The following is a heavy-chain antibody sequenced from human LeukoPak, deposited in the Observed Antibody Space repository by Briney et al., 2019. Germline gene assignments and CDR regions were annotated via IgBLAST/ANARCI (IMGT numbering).Heavy chain of an antibody. CDR2: INTDGSST. D-gene: IGHD3-16*01. V-gene: IGHV3-74*01. J-gene: IGHJ6*03. CDR3: ANGAFRLYYIDV. Sequence: GGSLRLSCAASGFTFSNYWMRWVRQASGKGLVWVSRINTDGSSTNYADSVKGRFTISRDNAKNTVYLQMNSLRAEDTAVYYCANGAFRLYYIDVWGKGTTVTVSS. CDR1: GFTFSNYW.